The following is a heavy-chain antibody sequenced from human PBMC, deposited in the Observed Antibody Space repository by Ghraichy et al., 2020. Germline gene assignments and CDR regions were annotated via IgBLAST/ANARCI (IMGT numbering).Heavy chain of an antibody. V-gene: IGHV4-34*01. CDR1: GGSFSGYY. Sequence: SETLSLTCAVYGGSFSGYYWSWIRQPPGKGLEWIGEINHSGSTNYNPSLKSRVTISVDTSKNQFSLKLSSVTAADTAVYYCARGRYYYGMDVWGQGTTVTVSS. CDR2: INHSGST. J-gene: IGHJ6*02. CDR3: ARGRYYYGMDV.